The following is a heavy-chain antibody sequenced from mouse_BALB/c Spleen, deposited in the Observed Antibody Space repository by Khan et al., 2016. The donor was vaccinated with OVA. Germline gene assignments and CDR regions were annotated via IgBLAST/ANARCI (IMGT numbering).Heavy chain of an antibody. D-gene: IGHD1-2*01. CDR1: GYTFTDYY. CDR2: IYPRSGNT. CDR3: ARRNYCGYTFAY. J-gene: IGHJ3*01. Sequence: QVQLQQSGAELARPGASVKLSCKASGYTFTDYYINWVKQRTGQGLEWIGEIYPRSGNTYCNEKFKGKATLTADKSSSIAYMQLSSLTSEELAVYFGARRNYCGYTFAYWGQGTLVTVSA. V-gene: IGHV1-77*01.